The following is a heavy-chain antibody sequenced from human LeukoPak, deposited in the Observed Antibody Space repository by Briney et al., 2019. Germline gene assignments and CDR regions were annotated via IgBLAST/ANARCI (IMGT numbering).Heavy chain of an antibody. V-gene: IGHV1-69*06. CDR1: VGTFSSYA. CDR3: AVGDIVVVVVATPHAWFDP. D-gene: IGHD2-15*01. CDR2: IIPIFGTA. J-gene: IGHJ5*02. Sequence: GASVKVSCKASVGTFSSYAISWVRPAPGQGLEWMGGIIPIFGTANYAQKFQGRVTITADKSTSTAYMELSSLRSEDTAVYYCAVGDIVVVVVATPHAWFDPWGQGTLVTVSS.